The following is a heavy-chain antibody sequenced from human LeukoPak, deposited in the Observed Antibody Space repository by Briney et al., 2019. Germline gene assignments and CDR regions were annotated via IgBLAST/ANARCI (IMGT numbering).Heavy chain of an antibody. J-gene: IGHJ4*02. Sequence: PSETLSLTYAVYGGSFSGYYWSWIRQPPGKGLEWIGEINHSGSTNYNPSLKSRVTISVDMSKNQFSLKLSSVTAADTAVYYCARDGYYNLYYWGQGTLVTVSS. CDR1: GGSFSGYY. V-gene: IGHV4-34*01. CDR2: INHSGST. D-gene: IGHD5-24*01. CDR3: ARDGYYNLYY.